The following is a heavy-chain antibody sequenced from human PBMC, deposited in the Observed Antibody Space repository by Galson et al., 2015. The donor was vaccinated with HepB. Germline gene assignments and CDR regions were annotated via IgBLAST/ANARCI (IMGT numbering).Heavy chain of an antibody. D-gene: IGHD2-21*02. J-gene: IGHJ4*02. Sequence: SLRLSCAASGFTFSSYAMSWVRQAPGKGLEWVSAISGSGGSTYYADSVKGRFTISRDNSKNTLYLQMNSLRAEDTAVYYCAKFERRHIVVVTAIPYWGQGTLVTVSS. CDR2: ISGSGGST. CDR1: GFTFSSYA. V-gene: IGHV3-23*01. CDR3: AKFERRHIVVVTAIPY.